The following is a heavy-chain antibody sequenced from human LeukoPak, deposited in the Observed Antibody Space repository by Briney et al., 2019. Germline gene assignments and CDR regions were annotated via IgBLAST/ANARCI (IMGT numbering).Heavy chain of an antibody. V-gene: IGHV4-39*01. Sequence: SETLSLTCTISGDSIGSSHYYWVWIRQRPGKGLEWVGSIYFDGSTYYNPALKSRVTIFSDTSKVQFSLKLSSVTATDTAVYYCARRSHCTGSSCPSVWGQGNTVTVSS. CDR3: ARRSHCTGSSCPSV. CDR1: GDSIGSSHYY. J-gene: IGHJ6*02. CDR2: IYFDGST. D-gene: IGHD2-15*01.